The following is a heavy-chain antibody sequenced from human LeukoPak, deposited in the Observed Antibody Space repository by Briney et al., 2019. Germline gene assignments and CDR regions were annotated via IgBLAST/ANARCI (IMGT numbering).Heavy chain of an antibody. J-gene: IGHJ4*02. D-gene: IGHD7-27*01. V-gene: IGHV3-7*03. CDR2: IKQDGSEK. CDR3: AKDGGLWVSAHWGDS. Sequence: GGSLRLSCAASGFTFSSYWISWVRQAPGKGLEWVANIKQDGSEKYYVDSVKGRFTVSRDDSKNTLYLQMNSLRAEDTAVYYCAKDGGLWVSAHWGDSWGRGTLVTVSS. CDR1: GFTFSSYW.